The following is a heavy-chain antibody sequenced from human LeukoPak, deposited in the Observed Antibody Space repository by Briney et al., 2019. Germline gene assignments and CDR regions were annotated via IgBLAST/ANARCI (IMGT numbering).Heavy chain of an antibody. J-gene: IGHJ4*02. D-gene: IGHD2-15*01. CDR3: AREISGGWYYFDY. V-gene: IGHV1-46*01. CDR1: GYTFTNYY. Sequence: ASVKVSCKASGYTFTNYYIHWVRQAPGQGLEWMGIINPSSGSTTYAQKFQGRVTMTRDTSTSTVIMELSSLRSEDTAVFFCAREISGGWYYFDYWGQGTLVTVSS. CDR2: INPSSGST.